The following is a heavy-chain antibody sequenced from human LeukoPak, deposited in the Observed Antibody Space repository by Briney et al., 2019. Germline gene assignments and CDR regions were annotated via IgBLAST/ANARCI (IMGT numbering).Heavy chain of an antibody. D-gene: IGHD6-6*01. CDR2: INPNSGDT. Sequence: VALVKVSCKASGYTFTGYYMHWVRQAPGQGLEWMGRINPNSGDTNYAQKFQGRVTMTRDTSISTAYMELSRLRSDDTAVYYCARDQRTYYSSSSTSDYWGQGTLVTVSS. CDR3: ARDQRTYYSSSSTSDY. V-gene: IGHV1-2*06. CDR1: GYTFTGYY. J-gene: IGHJ4*02.